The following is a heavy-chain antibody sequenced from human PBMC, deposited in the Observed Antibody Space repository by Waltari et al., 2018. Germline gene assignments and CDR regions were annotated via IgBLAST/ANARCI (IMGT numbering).Heavy chain of an antibody. CDR3: ARGPKEVDDFWSGYHYYYYYGMDL. CDR2: INHSGST. Sequence: QQWGAGLLKPSETLSLTCAVYGVSFGGYYWSWIRQPPGKGLEWIGDINHSGSTNYNPSLMSRVTISVDTSKNQFSLKLTSVSAADTAVYYCARGPKEVDDFWSGYHYYYYYGMDLWGQGTTVTVSS. CDR1: GVSFGGYY. V-gene: IGHV4-34*01. J-gene: IGHJ6*02. D-gene: IGHD3-3*01.